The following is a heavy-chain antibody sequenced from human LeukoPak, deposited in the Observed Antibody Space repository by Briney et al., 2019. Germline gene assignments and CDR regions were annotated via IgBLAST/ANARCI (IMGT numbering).Heavy chain of an antibody. CDR3: TRAGVGVAGGAGY. D-gene: IGHD3-3*01. J-gene: IGHJ4*02. V-gene: IGHV3-74*01. CDR2: INSDGSST. Sequence: GGSLRLSCAASGFTFSNYWMHWVRQVPGKGLVWVSRINSDGSSTSYADSVKGRFTIARDNAKNTLSLEMNSLRAEDTAVYYCTRAGVGVAGGAGYWGQGTLVTVSS. CDR1: GFTFSNYW.